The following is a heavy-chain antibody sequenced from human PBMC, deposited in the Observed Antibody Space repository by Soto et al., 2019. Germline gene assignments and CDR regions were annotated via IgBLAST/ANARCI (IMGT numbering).Heavy chain of an antibody. V-gene: IGHV4-31*03. Sequence: PSETLSLTCTVSGGSISSGDYYWSWLRQHPQKGLEWIGYIYYTGSAYYNPSLKSRVTISVDTSKKQFSLRVNSLTAADTAVYYCARDLHTELTKNWFDYWGQGTLVTVSS. CDR1: GGSISSGDYY. J-gene: IGHJ5*01. CDR3: ARDLHTELTKNWFDY. CDR2: IYYTGSA. D-gene: IGHD2-8*01.